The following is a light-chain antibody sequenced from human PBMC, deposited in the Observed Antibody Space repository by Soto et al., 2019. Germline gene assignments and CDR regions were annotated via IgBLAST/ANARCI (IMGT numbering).Light chain of an antibody. CDR3: QHRSNWPRT. CDR2: EVS. CDR1: QSVSSY. J-gene: IGKJ1*01. V-gene: IGKV3-11*01. Sequence: IVLTQAPATVSLSAGERATLSCRASQSVSSYLAWYQQKPGQAPRLISYEVSNRATGIPARFSGSGSGTEFTLTISSLEPEDFEVYYCQHRSNWPRTFGQGTKVDIK.